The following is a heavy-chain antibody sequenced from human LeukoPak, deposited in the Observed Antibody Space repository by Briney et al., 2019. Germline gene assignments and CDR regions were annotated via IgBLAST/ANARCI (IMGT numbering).Heavy chain of an antibody. V-gene: IGHV3-9*01. CDR1: GFTFDDYA. CDR3: ARDLRFLAPFAY. Sequence: PGGSLRLSCAASGFTFDDYAMHWVRQAPGKGLEWVSGISWNSGSIGYADSVKGRFTISREHPKNSLYLQMNSLRAEAPAVYYCARDLRFLAPFAYWGQGTLVTVSS. J-gene: IGHJ4*02. D-gene: IGHD3-3*01. CDR2: ISWNSGSI.